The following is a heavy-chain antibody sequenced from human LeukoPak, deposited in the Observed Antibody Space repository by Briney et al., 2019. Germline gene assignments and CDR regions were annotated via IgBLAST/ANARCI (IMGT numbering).Heavy chain of an antibody. CDR1: GFTFSNYG. CDR2: MWYDGTNK. V-gene: IGHV3-33*01. Sequence: PGGSLRLSCAASGFTFSNYGIHWVRQAPGKGLEWVAVMWYDGTNKYYADAVKGRFTISRDNSKNTLYLQLNSLRAEDTAVYYCASGQGWHFDLWGRGTLVTVSS. J-gene: IGHJ2*01. CDR3: ASGQGWHFDL.